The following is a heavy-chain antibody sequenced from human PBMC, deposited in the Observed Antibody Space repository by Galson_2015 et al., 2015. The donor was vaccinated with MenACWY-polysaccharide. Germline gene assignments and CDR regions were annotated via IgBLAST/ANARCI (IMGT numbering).Heavy chain of an antibody. J-gene: IGHJ4*02. V-gene: IGHV3-23*01. D-gene: IGHD2-15*01. CDR3: AREGFSSVVTCYFYDY. Sequence: SLRLSCAASGFTFSNYGMAWVRQAPGKGLDWVSAMRRSGTTYYAASVKGRFTISRDNSKNTLDLQMNSMRVEDTALYYCAREGFSSVVTCYFYDYWGQGILVPVSA. CDR2: MRRSGTT. CDR1: GFTFSNYG.